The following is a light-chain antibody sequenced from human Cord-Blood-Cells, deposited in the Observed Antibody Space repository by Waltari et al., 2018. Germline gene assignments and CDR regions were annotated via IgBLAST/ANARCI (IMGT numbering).Light chain of an antibody. V-gene: IGLV2-14*03. CDR3: SSYTSSSTVV. Sequence: QSALTQPASVSGSPGQSITLSCTATSRDVGGYHYVSCYQHHPGKAPKLMIYDVSNRTSGVSNRVSGSKSGNTASLTISGLQAEDEADYCCSSYTSSSTVVFGGGTKLTVL. CDR2: DVS. CDR1: SRDVGGYHY. J-gene: IGLJ2*01.